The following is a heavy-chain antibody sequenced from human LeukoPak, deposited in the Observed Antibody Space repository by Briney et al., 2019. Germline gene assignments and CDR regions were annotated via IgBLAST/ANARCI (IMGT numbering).Heavy chain of an antibody. Sequence: ASVKVSCKASGHTFTDYYMHWVRQAPGQRLEWMAWINPNSGGTNYAQKFQGRVTMTRDTSISTAYMELSRLKSDDTAVYYCARGPRQLVLPEGYWGQGTLVTVSS. V-gene: IGHV1-2*02. D-gene: IGHD6-13*01. CDR1: GHTFTDYY. CDR2: INPNSGGT. J-gene: IGHJ4*02. CDR3: ARGPRQLVLPEGY.